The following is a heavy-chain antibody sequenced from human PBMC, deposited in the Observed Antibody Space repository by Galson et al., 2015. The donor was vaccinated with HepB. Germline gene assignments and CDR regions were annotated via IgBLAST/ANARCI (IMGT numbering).Heavy chain of an antibody. CDR2: IIPIFGTA. CDR1: GGTFSSYA. J-gene: IGHJ6*03. V-gene: IGHV1-69*13. D-gene: IGHD2-2*01. CDR3: ARKACSSTSCAGIYYYYYYMDV. Sequence: SVKVSCKASGGTFSSYAISWVRQAPGQGLEWMGGIIPIFGTANYAQKFQGRVTITADESTSTAYMELSSLRSEDTAVYYCARKACSSTSCAGIYYYYYYMDVWGKGNTVTVSS.